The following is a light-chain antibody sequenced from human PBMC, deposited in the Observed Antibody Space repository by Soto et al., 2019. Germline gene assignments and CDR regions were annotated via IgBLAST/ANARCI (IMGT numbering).Light chain of an antibody. CDR3: AAWDDSVSAPV. CDR1: SSTIGNNY. Sequence: QSVLTQPPSASGTPGQSVIISCSGSSSTIGNNYVYWYQQFPGTAPKLLIYRDIHRPSGVPDRFSGSKSGTSASLAISGLRSDDEADYYCAAWDDSVSAPVIGGGTKVTVL. V-gene: IGLV1-47*01. CDR2: RDI. J-gene: IGLJ3*02.